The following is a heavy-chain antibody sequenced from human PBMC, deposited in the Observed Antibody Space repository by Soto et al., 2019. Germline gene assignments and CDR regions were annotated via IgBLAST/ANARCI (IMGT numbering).Heavy chain of an antibody. Sequence: SETLSLTCTVSGGSISSGGYYWSWIRQHPGKGLEWIGYIYYSGSTYYNPSLKSRVTISVDTSKNQFSLKLSSVTAADTAVYYCARILRYCSGGSCYPVYFDCWGQGTLVTVSS. V-gene: IGHV4-31*03. CDR1: GGSISSGGYY. D-gene: IGHD2-15*01. CDR3: ARILRYCSGGSCYPVYFDC. CDR2: IYYSGST. J-gene: IGHJ4*02.